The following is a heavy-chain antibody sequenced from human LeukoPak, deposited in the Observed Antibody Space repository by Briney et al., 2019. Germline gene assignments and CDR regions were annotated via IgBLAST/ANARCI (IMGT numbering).Heavy chain of an antibody. D-gene: IGHD6-13*01. V-gene: IGHV4-4*02. Sequence: SETLSLICAVSGGSISSSNWWSWVRQPPGKGLEWIGEIYHSGSTNYNPSLKSRVTISVVKSKNQFSLKLSSVTAADTAVYYCASSAAGTLNWFDPWGQGTLVTVSS. J-gene: IGHJ5*02. CDR3: ASSAAGTLNWFDP. CDR1: GGSISSSNW. CDR2: IYHSGST.